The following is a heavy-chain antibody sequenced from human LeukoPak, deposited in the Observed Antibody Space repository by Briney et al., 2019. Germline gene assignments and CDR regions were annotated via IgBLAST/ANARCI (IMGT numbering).Heavy chain of an antibody. D-gene: IGHD6-13*01. CDR1: GFTFSSYG. J-gene: IGHJ4*02. CDR3: AKDGTSVATAGSHFAY. V-gene: IGHV3-30*18. CDR2: ISYDGSNK. Sequence: GGSLRLSCAASGFTFSSYGMQWVRQAPGKGLEWVAVISYDGSNKYYADSVKGRFTISRDNSKNTLHLQMNSLRAEDTAVYYCAKDGTSVATAGSHFAYWGQGTLVTVSS.